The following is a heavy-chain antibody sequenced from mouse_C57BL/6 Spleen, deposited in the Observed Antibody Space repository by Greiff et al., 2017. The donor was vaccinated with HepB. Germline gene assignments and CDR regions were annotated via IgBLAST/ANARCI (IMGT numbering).Heavy chain of an antibody. CDR1: GYTFTSYT. Sequence: VQLQQSGAELARPGASVKMSCKASGYTFTSYTMHWVKQRPGQGLEWIGYINPSSGYTKYNQKFKDKATLTADKSSSTAYMQLSSLTSEDTSVYECARRLYYYDPYYFDYWGQGTTLTVSS. CDR2: INPSSGYT. V-gene: IGHV1-4*01. J-gene: IGHJ2*01. CDR3: ARRLYYYDPYYFDY. D-gene: IGHD2-4*01.